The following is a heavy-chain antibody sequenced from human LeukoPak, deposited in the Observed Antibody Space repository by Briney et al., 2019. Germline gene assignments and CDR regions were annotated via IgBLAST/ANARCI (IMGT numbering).Heavy chain of an antibody. J-gene: IGHJ4*02. V-gene: IGHV4-34*01. CDR1: GGSFSGYY. Sequence: SETLSLTCAVYGGSFSGYYWSWIRQPPGKGLEWIGEINHSGSTNYNPSLKSRVTISVDTSKNQFFLKLSSVTAADTAVYYCARVAEFGDLDYWGQGTLVTVSS. CDR3: ARVAEFGDLDY. CDR2: INHSGST. D-gene: IGHD3-16*01.